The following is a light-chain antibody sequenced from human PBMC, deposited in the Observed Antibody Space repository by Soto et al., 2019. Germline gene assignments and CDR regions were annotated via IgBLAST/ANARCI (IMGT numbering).Light chain of an antibody. J-gene: IGKJ1*01. V-gene: IGKV3-20*01. Sequence: ESVLTQSPGTLSLSPGDRATLFCRASQSVSSTHLAWYHQKPGQAPRLLIYGASTRASGIPDRFSGSGSGTDFTLTISRLETEDFAVYYCHQYGSSPQTFGQGTKVDIK. CDR2: GAS. CDR3: HQYGSSPQT. CDR1: QSVSSTH.